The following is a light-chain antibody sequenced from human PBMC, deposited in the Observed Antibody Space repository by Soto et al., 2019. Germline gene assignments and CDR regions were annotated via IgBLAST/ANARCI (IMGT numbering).Light chain of an antibody. Sequence: KSKSPLSLPVTPGEPASISCRSSQSLLHSNGYTYLDWYLQKPGQSPQLLIYWGSNRASGVPDRFSGSGSGTDFTLKISRVEAEDVGVYYCMQALQTPLTFGPGTKVDIK. J-gene: IGKJ3*01. CDR2: WGS. V-gene: IGKV2-28*01. CDR3: MQALQTPLT. CDR1: QSLLHSNGYTY.